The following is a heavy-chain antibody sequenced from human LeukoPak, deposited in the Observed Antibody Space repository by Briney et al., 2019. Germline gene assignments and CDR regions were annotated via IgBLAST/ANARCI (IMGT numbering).Heavy chain of an antibody. V-gene: IGHV3-48*03. J-gene: IGHJ6*03. Sequence: GGSLRLSCVASGFTFSRFEMNWVRQAPGKGLEWISHISSGTYIAYADSVKGRFTISRDNAKNSLYLQMNSLRAEDTAVYYCASSRPFGVWGYYMDVWGKGTTVTVSS. CDR1: GFTFSRFE. CDR2: ISSGTYI. D-gene: IGHD3-10*01. CDR3: ASSRPFGVWGYYMDV.